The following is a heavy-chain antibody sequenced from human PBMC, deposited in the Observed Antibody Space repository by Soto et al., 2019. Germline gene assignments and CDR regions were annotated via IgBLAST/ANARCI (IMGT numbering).Heavy chain of an antibody. CDR3: ARDLGYCSSTSCHAAYGMDV. CDR1: GYTFTSYG. V-gene: IGHV1-18*01. J-gene: IGHJ6*02. CDR2: ISAYNGNT. Sequence: QVQLVQSGAEVKKPGASVKVSCKASGYTFTSYGISWVRQAPGQGLEWMGWISAYNGNTNYAQKLQGRVTMTTDTSRGTAYMELRSLRSDDTAVYYCARDLGYCSSTSCHAAYGMDVWGQGTTVTVSS. D-gene: IGHD2-2*01.